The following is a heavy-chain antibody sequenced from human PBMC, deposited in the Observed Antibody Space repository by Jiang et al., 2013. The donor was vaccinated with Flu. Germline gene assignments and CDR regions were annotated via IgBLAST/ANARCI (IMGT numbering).Heavy chain of an antibody. J-gene: IGHJ4*02. V-gene: IGHV6-1*01. Sequence: QTLSLTCAISGDSVSSNTASWAWIRQSPSRGLEWLGRTYYRSKWYYDSSVSVQSRITINPDTSKNQFSLHLNSVTPEDTAVYYCARLWSGFYFDYWGQGTLVTVSS. CDR2: TYYRSKWYY. CDR1: GDSVSSNTAS. D-gene: IGHD2-8*02. CDR3: ARLWSGFYFDY.